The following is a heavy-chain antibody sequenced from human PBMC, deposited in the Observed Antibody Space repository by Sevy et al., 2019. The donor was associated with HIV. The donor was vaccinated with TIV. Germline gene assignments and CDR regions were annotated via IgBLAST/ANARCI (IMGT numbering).Heavy chain of an antibody. CDR1: GGSISSSSYY. CDR3: ARWRLRGSYYYDSSGYYYPYGMDV. J-gene: IGHJ6*02. CDR2: IYYSWST. V-gene: IGHV4-39*01. Sequence: SETLSLTCTVSGGSISSSSYYWGWIRQPPGKGLEWIGSIYYSWSTYYNPSLKSRVTISVDTSKNQFSLKLSSVTAADTAVYYCARWRLRGSYYYDSSGYYYPYGMDVWGQGTTVTVSS. D-gene: IGHD3-22*01.